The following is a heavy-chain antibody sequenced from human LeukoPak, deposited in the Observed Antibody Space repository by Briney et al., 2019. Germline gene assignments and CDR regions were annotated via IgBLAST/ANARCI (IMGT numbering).Heavy chain of an antibody. CDR2: INPNSGGT. D-gene: IGHD3-10*01. CDR3: ARVTMVRGAYLST. J-gene: IGHJ5*02. V-gene: IGHV1-2*02. Sequence: ASVKVSCKASGYTFTGYYMHWVRQAPGQGLEWMGWINPNSGGTNYAQKFQGRVTMTRDTSISTAYMELSRLRSDDTAVYYCARVTMVRGAYLSTWGQGTLVTVSS. CDR1: GYTFTGYY.